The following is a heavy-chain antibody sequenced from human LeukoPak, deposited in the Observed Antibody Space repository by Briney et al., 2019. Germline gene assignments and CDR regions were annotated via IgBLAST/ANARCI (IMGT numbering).Heavy chain of an antibody. CDR2: ISSSSSNI. CDR3: ARGAGASNSAWYDDS. Sequence: GGSLRLSCAASEFTFSSFSMNWVRQGPGKGLEWVSSISSSSSNIYYADSVKGRFTISRDNAKSSLYLQMNSLRAEDTALYYCARGAGASNSAWYDDSWGQGTLVTVYS. CDR1: EFTFSSFS. J-gene: IGHJ4*02. V-gene: IGHV3-21*01. D-gene: IGHD6-19*01.